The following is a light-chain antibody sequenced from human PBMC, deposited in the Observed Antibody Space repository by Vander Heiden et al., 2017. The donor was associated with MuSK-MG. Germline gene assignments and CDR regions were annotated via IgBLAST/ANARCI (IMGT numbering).Light chain of an antibody. CDR1: NSNIGTYT. CDR3: AEWDGCLKGAG. Sequence: QSVLTQPPSASGTPGQRVTIPCSGSNSNIGTYTGNWYQQLQGTAPKRLIVSNNRRPSGVPDRFSGSKSGTSASLEISGLQSEDEADDYWAEWDGCLKGAGFGGGTKMTVL. V-gene: IGLV1-44*01. J-gene: IGLJ2*01. CDR2: SNN.